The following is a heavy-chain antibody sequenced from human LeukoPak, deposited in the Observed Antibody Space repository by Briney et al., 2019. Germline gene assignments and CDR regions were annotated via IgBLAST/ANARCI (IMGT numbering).Heavy chain of an antibody. J-gene: IGHJ6*03. Sequence: PGRSLRLSCTASGFTFGDYAMSWFRQAPGKGLEWVSFISSSSSYIYHADSVKGRFTISRDNAKNSLYLQMNSLRAEDTAVYYCARDRQSITIFGVLIPIYMDVWGKGTTVTVSS. D-gene: IGHD3-3*01. V-gene: IGHV3-21*01. CDR3: ARDRQSITIFGVLIPIYMDV. CDR1: GFTFGDYA. CDR2: ISSSSSYI.